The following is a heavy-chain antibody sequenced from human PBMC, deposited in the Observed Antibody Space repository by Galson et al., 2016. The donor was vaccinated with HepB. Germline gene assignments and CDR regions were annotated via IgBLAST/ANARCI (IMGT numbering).Heavy chain of an antibody. CDR1: GFTFSTSV. CDR3: ARDHESDGFPTFDC. CDR2: MTARDLYT. Sequence: SLRLSCAASGFTFSTSVMSWVRQAPGKGPEWVSTMTARDLYTYYADSVRGRFTISRDNSQNTLYLRMTSLGADDTAIYYCARDHESDGFPTFDCWGQGTLVTVSS. D-gene: IGHD3-22*01. V-gene: IGHV3-23*01. J-gene: IGHJ4*02.